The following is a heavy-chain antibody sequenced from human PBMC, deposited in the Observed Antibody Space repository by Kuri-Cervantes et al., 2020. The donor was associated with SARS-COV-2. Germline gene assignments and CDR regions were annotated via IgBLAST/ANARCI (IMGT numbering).Heavy chain of an antibody. CDR2: ISSSSSYI. J-gene: IGHJ6*02. CDR3: AREPGFTYYDFWSGYQVGGMDV. V-gene: IGHV3-21*01. CDR1: GFTFSSYS. Sequence: GESLKISCAASGFTFSSYSMNWVRQAPGKGLEWVSSISSSSSYIYYADSVKGRFTIFRDNAKNSLYLQMNSLRAEDTAVYYCAREPGFTYYDFWSGYQVGGMDVWGQGTTITVSS. D-gene: IGHD3-3*01.